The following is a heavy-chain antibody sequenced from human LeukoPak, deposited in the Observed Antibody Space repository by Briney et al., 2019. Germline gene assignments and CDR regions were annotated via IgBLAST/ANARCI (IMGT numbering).Heavy chain of an antibody. J-gene: IGHJ4*02. V-gene: IGHV3-66*01. CDR1: GFTVSRNF. Sequence: GGSLRLSCAASGFTVSRNFMSWVRQAPGKGLEWVSVIYSGGSIYYADSVKDRFTISRDNSKNTLYLQMNSLRAEDTAVYYCARGYSYAFDYWGQGTLVTVSS. D-gene: IGHD5-18*01. CDR2: IYSGGSI. CDR3: ARGYSYAFDY.